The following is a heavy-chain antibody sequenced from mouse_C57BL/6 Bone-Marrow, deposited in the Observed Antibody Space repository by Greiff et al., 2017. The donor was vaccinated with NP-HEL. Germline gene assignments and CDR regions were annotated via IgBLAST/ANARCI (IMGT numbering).Heavy chain of an antibody. V-gene: IGHV1-39*01. J-gene: IGHJ1*03. Sequence: EVQLQQSGPELVKPGASVKISCKASGYSFTDYNMNWVKQSNGKSLEWIGVINPNYGTTSYNQKFKGKATLTVDQASSTAYMQINSLTSEDSAVYYCARRGFITTVVATSYWYFDVWGTGTTVTVSS. CDR1: GYSFTDYN. CDR3: ARRGFITTVVATSYWYFDV. D-gene: IGHD1-1*01. CDR2: INPNYGTT.